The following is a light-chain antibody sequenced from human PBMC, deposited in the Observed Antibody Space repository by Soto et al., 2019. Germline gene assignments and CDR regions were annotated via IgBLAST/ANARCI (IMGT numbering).Light chain of an antibody. J-gene: IGKJ1*01. CDR2: DAS. CDR3: QQYNSYSWT. V-gene: IGKV1-5*01. CDR1: QSISSW. Sequence: DLLMTQSPSTLSASVGDRVTITCRASQSISSWLAWYQQKPGKAPKLLIYDASSLASGVPCRFSGSGSGTEFTLAISSLQTDDVATYYCQQYNSYSWTFGQGTKV.